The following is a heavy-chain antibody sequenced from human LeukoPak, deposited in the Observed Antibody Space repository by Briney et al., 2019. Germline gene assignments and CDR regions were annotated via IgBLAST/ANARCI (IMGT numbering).Heavy chain of an antibody. V-gene: IGHV4-31*03. Sequence: SQTLSLTCTVSGGSISSGGYYWSWIRQHPGKGLEWIGYIYYSESTYYNPALKSRVTISVDTSKTQCSLKLSSVTAADTAVYYCAGLTMTDAFDIWGQGTMVTVSS. D-gene: IGHD3-22*01. CDR2: IYYSEST. CDR3: AGLTMTDAFDI. CDR1: GGSISSGGYY. J-gene: IGHJ3*02.